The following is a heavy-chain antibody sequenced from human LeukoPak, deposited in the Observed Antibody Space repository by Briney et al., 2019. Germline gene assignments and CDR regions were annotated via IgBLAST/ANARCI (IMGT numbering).Heavy chain of an antibody. CDR2: IYYSGST. D-gene: IGHD3-16*01. CDR1: GGSISSSSYY. J-gene: IGHJ4*02. CDR3: ARLGSEVYFDY. V-gene: IGHV4-39*01. Sequence: SETLSLTCTVSGGSISSSSYYWGWIRQPPGKGLEWIGSIYYSGSTYYNPSLKSRVTISVDTSKNQFSLKLSSVTAADTAVYYCARLGSEVYFDYWGQGTLVTVSS.